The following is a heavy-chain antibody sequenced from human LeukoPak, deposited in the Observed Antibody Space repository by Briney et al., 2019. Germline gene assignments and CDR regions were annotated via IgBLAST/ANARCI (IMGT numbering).Heavy chain of an antibody. Sequence: ASVKVSCKASGYTFTSYAMNWVRQAPGQGLEWMGWINTNTGNPTYAQGFTGQFVFSLDTSVSTVYLQISSLKAEDTAVYYCARDFEQLGLFDYWGQGTLVTVSS. CDR2: INTNTGNP. D-gene: IGHD6-6*01. J-gene: IGHJ4*02. CDR1: GYTFTSYA. CDR3: ARDFEQLGLFDY. V-gene: IGHV7-4-1*02.